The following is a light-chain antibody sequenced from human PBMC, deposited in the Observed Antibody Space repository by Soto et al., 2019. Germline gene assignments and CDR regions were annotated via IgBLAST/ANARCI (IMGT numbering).Light chain of an antibody. CDR1: HDISNY. V-gene: IGKV1-27*01. CDR3: QKYNSAPLT. J-gene: IGKJ4*01. Sequence: DIHMTQSPSSLSASLLYIVTITCRASHDISNYLAWYQQKPGKVPKLLIYGASTLHSGVPSRFSGSGSGTDFTLTISSLQPEDVATYYCQKYNSAPLTFGGGTKV. CDR2: GAS.